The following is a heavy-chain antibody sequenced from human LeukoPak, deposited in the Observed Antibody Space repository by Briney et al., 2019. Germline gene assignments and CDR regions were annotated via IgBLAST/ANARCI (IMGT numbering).Heavy chain of an antibody. CDR1: GFTLSSYW. V-gene: IGHV3-7*01. D-gene: IGHD6-19*01. CDR2: IKPDGGEI. J-gene: IGHJ4*02. CDR3: ARDLLGPSYSHSSGWYRNDC. Sequence: PGGCLRLSCVDSGFTLSSYWMSWVRQAPRRGREGVANIKPDGGEIYYLDSVKARFTISRDNAKNSLYLQMTSLRAEDTAVYYCARDLLGPSYSHSSGWYRNDCWGQGTLVTVSS.